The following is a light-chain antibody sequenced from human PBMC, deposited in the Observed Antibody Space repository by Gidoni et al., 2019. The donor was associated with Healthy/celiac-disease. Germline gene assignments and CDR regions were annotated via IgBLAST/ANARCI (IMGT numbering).Light chain of an antibody. V-gene: IGKV1-39*01. CDR2: AAS. CDR3: QQSYSTPGT. Sequence: DIKMTQSPSSLSASVGDRVTITCRASQSISSNLNWYQQKPGKAPKLLIYAASSLQSGVPSRFSGSGSGTDFTLTISSLQPEDFATYYCQQSYSTPGTFGGGTKVEIK. CDR1: QSISSN. J-gene: IGKJ4*01.